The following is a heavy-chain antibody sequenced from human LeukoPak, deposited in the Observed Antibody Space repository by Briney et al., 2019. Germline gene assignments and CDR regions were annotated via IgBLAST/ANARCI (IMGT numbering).Heavy chain of an antibody. CDR1: GFTVSSNS. V-gene: IGHV3-11*04. J-gene: IGHJ5*02. D-gene: IGHD2-15*01. CDR2: ISISGSTI. CDR3: AREHCSGGSCNSYNWFDR. Sequence: GGSLRLSCTVSGFTVSSNSMSWIRQAPGKGLEWVSYISISGSTIYYADSVKGRFTISRDNAKNSLYLQMNSLRAEDTALYFCAREHCSGGSCNSYNWFDRWGQGTLVTVSS.